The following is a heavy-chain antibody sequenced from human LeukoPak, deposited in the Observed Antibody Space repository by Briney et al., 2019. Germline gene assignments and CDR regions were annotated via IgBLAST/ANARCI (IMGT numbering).Heavy chain of an antibody. D-gene: IGHD3-10*01. CDR1: GGSISSSNYY. Sequence: PSETLSLTCTVSGGSISSSNYYWGWIRQPPGKGLEWIGSIHYSGSTYYNPSLKSRVTISVDTSKNHFTLKLTSVTAADTAVYYCARQPMVRGVSGSNWFDPWGQGTLVTVSS. CDR3: ARQPMVRGVSGSNWFDP. CDR2: IHYSGST. V-gene: IGHV4-39*01. J-gene: IGHJ5*02.